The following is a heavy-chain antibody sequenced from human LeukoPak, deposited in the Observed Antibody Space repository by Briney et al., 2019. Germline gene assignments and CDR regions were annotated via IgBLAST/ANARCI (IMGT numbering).Heavy chain of an antibody. CDR2: IYYSGST. J-gene: IGHJ2*01. CDR1: GGSISSYY. Sequence: PSETLSLTCTVSGGSISSYYWSWIRQPPGKGLEWIGYIYYSGSTNYNPSLKSRVTISVDTSKNQFSLKLSSVTAADTAVYYCARSKSGLGYCSGGSCYFNDWYFDLWGRGTLVTVSS. CDR3: ARSKSGLGYCSGGSCYFNDWYFDL. D-gene: IGHD2-15*01. V-gene: IGHV4-59*01.